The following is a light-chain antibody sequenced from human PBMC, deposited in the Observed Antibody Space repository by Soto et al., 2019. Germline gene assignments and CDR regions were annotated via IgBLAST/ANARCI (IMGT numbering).Light chain of an antibody. CDR3: CSYVDTDTWV. CDR2: SQN. V-gene: IGLV1-47*02. Sequence: QSVLTQPPSASGTPGQRVAISCSGSRSNIGNNHVYWYQQLPGTAPKLLIYSQNQRPAGVPARFTGSKSGTSASLAISGLRSEDEAAYYCCSYVDTDTWVFGGGTKVTVL. CDR1: RSNIGNNH. J-gene: IGLJ3*02.